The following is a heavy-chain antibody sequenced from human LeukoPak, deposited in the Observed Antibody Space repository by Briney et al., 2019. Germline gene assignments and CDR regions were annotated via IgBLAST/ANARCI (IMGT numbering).Heavy chain of an antibody. D-gene: IGHD2-15*01. J-gene: IGHJ4*02. Sequence: GRSLRLSCAASGFTFSSYGMHWVRQAPGKGLEWAAVIWYDGSNKYYTDSVKGRFTISRDNIKNTLYLQMNSLRAEDTAVYYCARGQYSPDYWGQGTLVTVSS. CDR3: ARGQYSPDY. CDR2: IWYDGSNK. V-gene: IGHV3-33*01. CDR1: GFTFSSYG.